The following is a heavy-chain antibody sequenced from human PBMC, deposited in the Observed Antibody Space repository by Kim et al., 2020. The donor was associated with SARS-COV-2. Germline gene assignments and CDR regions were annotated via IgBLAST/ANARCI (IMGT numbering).Heavy chain of an antibody. CDR1: GYSFTGYY. V-gene: IGHV1-2*02. CDR3: ARDRGTYSDY. CDR2: INANSGAT. J-gene: IGHJ4*02. Sequence: ASVKVSCKASGYSFTGYYLHWLRQAPGQGLEWVGWINANSGATKYAQKFQGRVTMTRDTSISTAYMELSSLRSDDTAVYYCARDRGTYSDYWGQGTVVNV. D-gene: IGHD2-21*01.